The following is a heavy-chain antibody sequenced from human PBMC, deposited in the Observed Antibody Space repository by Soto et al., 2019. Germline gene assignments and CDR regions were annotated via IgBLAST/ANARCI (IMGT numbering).Heavy chain of an antibody. Sequence: QVQLVESGGGVVQPGRSLRLSCAASGFTFISYGMHWVRQAPGKGLQWVAFISYDGSDRYYEDSVKGRFTISRGNAKNTLYLQINSLKSEDTDVYYGARATNYNCAMDVWGQGTTVTVS. V-gene: IGHV3-33*05. J-gene: IGHJ6*02. CDR3: ARATNYNCAMDV. CDR1: GFTFISYG. CDR2: ISYDGSDR.